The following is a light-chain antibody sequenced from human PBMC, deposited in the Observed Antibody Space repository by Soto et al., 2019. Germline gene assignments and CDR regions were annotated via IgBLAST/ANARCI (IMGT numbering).Light chain of an antibody. CDR2: GAS. CDR1: QSVSSSY. J-gene: IGKJ5*01. CDR3: KVSAFLPIT. Sequence: KLSLSRGERATLSCRVCQSVSSSYLAWHQQIPGQPPSLLIYGASSRATCIPDRFSGSGSGTDFTLTIFRLQPEDCARDCCKVSAFLPIT. V-gene: IGKV3-20*01.